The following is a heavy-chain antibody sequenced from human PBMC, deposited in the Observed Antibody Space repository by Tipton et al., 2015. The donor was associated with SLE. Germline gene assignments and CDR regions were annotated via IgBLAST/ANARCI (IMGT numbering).Heavy chain of an antibody. D-gene: IGHD2-15*01. CDR2: ISYDGSNK. CDR3: ARDLLRPDY. Sequence: SLRLSCAASGFTFSSYAMHWVRQAPGKGLEWVAVISYDGSNKYYADSVKGRFTISRDNSKNTLYLQMNSLRAEDTAVYYCARDLLRPDYWGQGTLVTVSS. J-gene: IGHJ4*02. V-gene: IGHV3-30-3*01. CDR1: GFTFSSYA.